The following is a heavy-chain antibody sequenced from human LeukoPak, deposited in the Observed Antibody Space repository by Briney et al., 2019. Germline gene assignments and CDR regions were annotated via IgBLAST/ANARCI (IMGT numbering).Heavy chain of an antibody. D-gene: IGHD2-2*01. CDR3: ASPPGYCSSTSCYG. V-gene: IGHV3-7*03. CDR2: IKQDGSEK. CDR1: GFTFSCYW. Sequence: PGGSLRLSCAASGFTFSCYWMSWVRQAPGKGLEWVANIKQDGSEKYYVDSVKGRFTISRDNAKNSLYLQMNSLRAEDTAVYYCASPPGYCSSTSCYGWGQGTLVTVSS. J-gene: IGHJ4*02.